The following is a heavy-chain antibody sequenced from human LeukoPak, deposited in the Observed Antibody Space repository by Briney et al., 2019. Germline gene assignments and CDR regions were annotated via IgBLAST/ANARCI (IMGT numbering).Heavy chain of an antibody. Sequence: PGGSLRLSCAASGFTFSSYEMNWVRQAPGKGLEWLSYISSGVGTIHYADSVKGRFTISIDNAKDSLYLQMNSLRAEDTAVYYFARSSRDGYNLIDYMDVWGKGTTVTVSS. CDR3: ARSSRDGYNLIDYMDV. CDR1: GFTFSSYE. CDR2: ISSGVGTI. J-gene: IGHJ6*03. D-gene: IGHD5-24*01. V-gene: IGHV3-48*03.